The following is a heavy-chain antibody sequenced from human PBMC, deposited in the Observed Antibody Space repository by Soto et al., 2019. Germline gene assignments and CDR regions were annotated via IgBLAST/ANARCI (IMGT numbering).Heavy chain of an antibody. Sequence: PGESLKISCKGSGYSFTSYWIGWVRQMPGKGLEWMGIIYPGDSYTRYSPSFQGQVTISADKSISTAYLQWSSLKASDTAMYYCATLHTGPIDYMDVWGKGTTVTVSS. CDR1: GYSFTSYW. CDR2: IYPGDSYT. V-gene: IGHV5-51*01. J-gene: IGHJ6*03. CDR3: ATLHTGPIDYMDV. D-gene: IGHD2-15*01.